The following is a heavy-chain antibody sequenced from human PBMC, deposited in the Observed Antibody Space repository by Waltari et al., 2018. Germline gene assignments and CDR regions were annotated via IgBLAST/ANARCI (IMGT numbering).Heavy chain of an antibody. Sequence: QLQLQESGPGLVKPSETLSLTCTVSGGSISSRSYYWGWIRTPPGKGLEWIGSIYYSGSTYYNPSLKSRVTISVDTSKNQFSLKLSSVTAADTAVYYCARGAVAGTENAFDIWGQGTMVTVSS. CDR2: IYYSGST. CDR3: ARGAVAGTENAFDI. CDR1: GGSISSRSYY. V-gene: IGHV4-39*07. J-gene: IGHJ3*02. D-gene: IGHD6-19*01.